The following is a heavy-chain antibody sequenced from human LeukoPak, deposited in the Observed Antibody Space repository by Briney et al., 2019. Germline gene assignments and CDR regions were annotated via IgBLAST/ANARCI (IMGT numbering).Heavy chain of an antibody. CDR2: IKQDGSEK. V-gene: IGHV3-7*01. D-gene: IGHD3-3*01. J-gene: IGHJ6*03. CDR1: GFTFSSYW. CDR3: ARQPGYDFWSGLYYYYYMDV. Sequence: QAGGSLRLSCAASGFTFSSYWMSWVRQAPGKGLEWVANIKQDGSEKYYVDSVKGRFTISRDNAKNSLYLQMNSLRAEDTAVYYCARQPGYDFWSGLYYYYYMDVWGKGTTVTVSS.